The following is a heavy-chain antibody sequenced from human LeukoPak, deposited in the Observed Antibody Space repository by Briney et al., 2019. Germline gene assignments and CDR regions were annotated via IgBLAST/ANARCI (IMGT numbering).Heavy chain of an antibody. Sequence: SETLSLTCTVSGGSISSSSYYWGWIRQPPGKGLEWIGSIYYSGSTYYNPSLKSRVTISVDTSKNQFSLKLSSVTAADTAVYYCARMDTLPGAAFDIWGQGTMVTVSS. V-gene: IGHV4-39*01. CDR1: GGSISSSSYY. D-gene: IGHD5-18*01. CDR3: ARMDTLPGAAFDI. J-gene: IGHJ3*02. CDR2: IYYSGST.